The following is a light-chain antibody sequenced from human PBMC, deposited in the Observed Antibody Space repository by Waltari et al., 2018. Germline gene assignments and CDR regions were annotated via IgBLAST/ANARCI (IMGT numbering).Light chain of an antibody. V-gene: IGLV3-21*04. J-gene: IGLJ2*01. Sequence: SYVLTPPPSVSVAPGKPARLTCIGTDIGTKSVHWYQHKPGQAPVLVIFDATDRLSGIPAQFSGSNSGNTATLTISRVEAGDEADYYCQVWDSSSVHVVFGGGTKLTVL. CDR3: QVWDSSSVHVV. CDR1: DIGTKS. CDR2: DAT.